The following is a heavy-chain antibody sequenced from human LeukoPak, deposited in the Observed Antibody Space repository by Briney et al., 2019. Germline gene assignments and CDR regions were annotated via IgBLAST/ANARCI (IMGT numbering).Heavy chain of an antibody. Sequence: GGSLRLSCAASGFTFSDYYMSWIRQAPGKGLEWVANIKQDGSEKYYVDSVKGRFTISRDNAKNSLYLQMNSLRAEDTAVYYCARLRYFDWLHPLYYFDYWGQGTLVTVSS. CDR2: IKQDGSEK. CDR3: ARLRYFDWLHPLYYFDY. J-gene: IGHJ4*02. V-gene: IGHV3-7*01. D-gene: IGHD3-9*01. CDR1: GFTFSDYY.